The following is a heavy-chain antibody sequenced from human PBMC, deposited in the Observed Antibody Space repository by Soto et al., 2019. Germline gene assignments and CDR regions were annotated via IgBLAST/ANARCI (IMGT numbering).Heavy chain of an antibody. Sequence: ASVKVSCKASGGTFSSYAISWVRQAPGQGLEWMGGIIPIFGTANYAQKFQGRVTITADESTSTAYMELSSLRSEDTAVYYCAGGDTIFGVVIIRPPYYYGMDVWGQGTTVTVSS. CDR3: AGGDTIFGVVIIRPPYYYGMDV. CDR2: IIPIFGTA. V-gene: IGHV1-69*13. J-gene: IGHJ6*02. D-gene: IGHD3-3*01. CDR1: GGTFSSYA.